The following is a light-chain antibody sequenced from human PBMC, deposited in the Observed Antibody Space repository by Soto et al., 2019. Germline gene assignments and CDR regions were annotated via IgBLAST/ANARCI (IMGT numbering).Light chain of an antibody. CDR2: EVS. V-gene: IGLV2-14*01. CDR1: SSDVGGYNY. Sequence: QSALTQPASVSGSPGQSITISCTGTSSDVGGYNYVSWYQQPPGKAPKLIVYEVSSRPSGVSDRFSGSKSGNTASLTISGLQAEDEADYYCSSYTITTALVFGTGTKVTGL. CDR3: SSYTITTALV. J-gene: IGLJ1*01.